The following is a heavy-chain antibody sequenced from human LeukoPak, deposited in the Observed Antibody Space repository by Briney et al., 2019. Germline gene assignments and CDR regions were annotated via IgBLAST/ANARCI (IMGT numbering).Heavy chain of an antibody. D-gene: IGHD4-11*01. CDR3: ASLTTVTTDYYYGMDV. CDR2: ISAYNGNT. J-gene: IGHJ6*02. CDR1: GYTFTSYD. V-gene: IGHV1-18*01. Sequence: EASVKVSCKASGYTFTSYDINWVRQAPGQGLEWMGWISAYNGNTNYAQKLQGRVTMTTDTSTSTAYMELRSLRSDDTAVYYCASLTTVTTDYYYGMDVWGQGTTVTVSS.